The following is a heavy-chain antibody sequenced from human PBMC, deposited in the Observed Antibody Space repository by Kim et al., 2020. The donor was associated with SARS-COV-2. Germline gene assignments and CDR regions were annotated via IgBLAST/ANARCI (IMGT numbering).Heavy chain of an antibody. CDR1: GFTFSSYW. J-gene: IGHJ4*02. D-gene: IGHD1-26*01. V-gene: IGHV3-7*01. Sequence: GGSLRLSCAASGFTFSSYWMSWVRQAPGKGLEWVANIKPDGSEKYYVDSVKGRFTISRDNAKNSLFLRMNSRRVEDTGVYYCARATASLPEYYWGQGTLVTVSS. CDR3: ARATASLPEYY. CDR2: IKPDGSEK.